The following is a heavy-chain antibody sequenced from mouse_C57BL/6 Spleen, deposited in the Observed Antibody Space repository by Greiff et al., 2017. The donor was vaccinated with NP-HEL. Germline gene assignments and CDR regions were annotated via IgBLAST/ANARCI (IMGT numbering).Heavy chain of an antibody. V-gene: IGHV1-74*01. D-gene: IGHD4-1*01. CDR2: IHPSDSDT. CDR1: GYTFTSYW. J-gene: IGHJ1*03. CDR3: AIGNPELGRGYWYFDV. Sequence: QVQLQQPGAELVKPGASVKVSCKASGYTFTSYWMHWVKQRPGQGLEWIGRIHPSDSDTNYNQKFKGKATLTVDKSSSTAYMQLSSLTSEDSAVYYCAIGNPELGRGYWYFDVWGTGTTVTVSS.